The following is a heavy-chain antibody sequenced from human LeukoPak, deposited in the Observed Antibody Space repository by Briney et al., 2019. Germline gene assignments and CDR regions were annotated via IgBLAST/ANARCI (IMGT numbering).Heavy chain of an antibody. D-gene: IGHD2-8*01. J-gene: IGHJ4*02. CDR2: INPNSGGT. Sequence: GASVKVSCKAAGYAFIGYYIHWVRQAPGQGLEWMGRINPNSGGTNYAQNFQARVTMTRDTSISTAYMELSSLTSDDTAVYYCARSLLGVGNVPRLYDYWGQGTLVTVSS. CDR3: ARSLLGVGNVPRLYDY. CDR1: GYAFIGYY. V-gene: IGHV1-2*06.